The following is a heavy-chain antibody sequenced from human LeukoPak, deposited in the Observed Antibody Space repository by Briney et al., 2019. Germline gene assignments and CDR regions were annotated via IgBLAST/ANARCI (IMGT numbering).Heavy chain of an antibody. J-gene: IGHJ4*02. Sequence: PGGSLRLSCAASGFTFSSYAMHWVRQAPGKGLEWVAVISYDGSNKYYADSVKGRFTISRDNSKNTLYLQMNSLRAEDTAVYYCARWTVGMATIFDYWGQGTLVTVSS. V-gene: IGHV3-30-3*01. D-gene: IGHD5-24*01. CDR3: ARWTVGMATIFDY. CDR2: ISYDGSNK. CDR1: GFTFSSYA.